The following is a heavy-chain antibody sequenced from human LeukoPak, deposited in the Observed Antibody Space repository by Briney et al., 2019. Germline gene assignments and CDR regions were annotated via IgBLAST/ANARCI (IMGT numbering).Heavy chain of an antibody. D-gene: IGHD3-10*01. CDR2: INHSGST. Sequence: SETLSLTCTVSGGSISSYYWSWIRQPPGKGLEWIGEINHSGSTNYNPSLKSRVTISVDTSKNQFSLKLSSVTAADTAVYYCARRITMVRGVIAVYNWFDPWGQGTLVTVSS. V-gene: IGHV4-34*01. CDR1: GGSISSYY. CDR3: ARRITMVRGVIAVYNWFDP. J-gene: IGHJ5*02.